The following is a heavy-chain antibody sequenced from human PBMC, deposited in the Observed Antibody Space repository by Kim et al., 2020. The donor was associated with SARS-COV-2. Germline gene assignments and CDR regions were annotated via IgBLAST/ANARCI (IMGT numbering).Heavy chain of an antibody. CDR2: IYYSGRT. D-gene: IGHD3-9*01. J-gene: IGHJ5*02. Sequence: SETLSLTCTVSGGSISSSSYYWGWIRQPPGKGLEWIGSIYYSGRTYYNPSLKSRVTISVDTSKTQFSLKLSSVTAADTAVYYCARHSNVLRYFDWLSNGGWFDPWGQGTLVTVSS. CDR3: ARHSNVLRYFDWLSNGGWFDP. V-gene: IGHV4-39*01. CDR1: GGSISSSSYY.